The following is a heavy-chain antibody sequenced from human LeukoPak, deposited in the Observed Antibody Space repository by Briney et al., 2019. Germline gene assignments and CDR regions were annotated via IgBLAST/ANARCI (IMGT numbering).Heavy chain of an antibody. J-gene: IGHJ6*02. Sequence: AASVKVSCKASGYTFTGYYMQWVRQAPGQGLEWMGWINPNSGGTNYAQKFQGRVTMTRDTSISTAHMELSRLRSDDTAVYFCARDHCVSSGCYEDYYYGMDVWGRGTTVTVSS. CDR1: GYTFTGYY. CDR3: ARDHCVSSGCYEDYYYGMDV. V-gene: IGHV1-2*02. CDR2: INPNSGGT. D-gene: IGHD6-25*01.